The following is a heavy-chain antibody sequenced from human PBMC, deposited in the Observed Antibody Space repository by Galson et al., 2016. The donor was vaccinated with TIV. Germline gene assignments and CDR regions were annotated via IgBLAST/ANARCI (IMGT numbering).Heavy chain of an antibody. J-gene: IGHJ5*02. Sequence: SLRLSCAASGFTFSTYWMNWVRQAPGKGLVWVSRIDSEGDNTRYADSVTGRFTISRDNAKNTLYLQMSSLGADDTAVYYCATYCSSTTCLFDPWGQGTLATVSS. CDR2: IDSEGDNT. CDR1: GFTFSTYW. V-gene: IGHV3-74*01. CDR3: ATYCSSTTCLFDP. D-gene: IGHD2-2*01.